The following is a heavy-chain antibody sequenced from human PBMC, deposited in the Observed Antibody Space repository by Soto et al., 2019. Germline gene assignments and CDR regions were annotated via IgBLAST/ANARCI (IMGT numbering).Heavy chain of an antibody. CDR3: ARGYCSSTNCYEFDS. J-gene: IGHJ4*02. Sequence: QVQLVQSGAEVKKPGASVKVSCKASGYTFTGYYLHWLRQAPGQGLEWMGWINPNSGGTNYAQKFQDWVTITRDTSISTAYMELNRLRSDDTAMYYCARGYCSSTNCYEFDSWGQGTLVTVSS. D-gene: IGHD2-2*01. CDR2: INPNSGGT. CDR1: GYTFTGYY. V-gene: IGHV1-2*04.